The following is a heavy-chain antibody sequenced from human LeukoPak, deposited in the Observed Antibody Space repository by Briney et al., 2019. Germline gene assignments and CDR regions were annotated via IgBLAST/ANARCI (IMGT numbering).Heavy chain of an antibody. CDR3: AEDPQSRYCSSTSCYGPVWFDP. J-gene: IGHJ5*02. D-gene: IGHD2-2*01. CDR2: ISGSGGST. V-gene: IGHV3-23*01. CDR1: GFTFSSYA. Sequence: GGSLRLSCAASGFTFSSYAMSWVRRAPGKGLEWVSAISGSGGSTYYADSVKGRFTISRDNSKNTLYLQMNSLRAEDTAVYYCAEDPQSRYCSSTSCYGPVWFDPWGQGTLVTVSS.